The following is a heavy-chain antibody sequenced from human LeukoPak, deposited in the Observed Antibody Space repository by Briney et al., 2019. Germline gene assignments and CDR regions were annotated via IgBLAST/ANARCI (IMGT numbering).Heavy chain of an antibody. Sequence: GGSLRLSCAASGFTFDDYAMHWVRHAPGKGLEWVSGISWNSGSIGYADSVKGRFTISRDNAKNSLYLQMNSLRAEDMALYYCAKAVGSGYSYGTFDYWGQGTLVTVSS. D-gene: IGHD5-18*01. CDR1: GFTFDDYA. CDR3: AKAVGSGYSYGTFDY. CDR2: ISWNSGSI. V-gene: IGHV3-9*03. J-gene: IGHJ4*02.